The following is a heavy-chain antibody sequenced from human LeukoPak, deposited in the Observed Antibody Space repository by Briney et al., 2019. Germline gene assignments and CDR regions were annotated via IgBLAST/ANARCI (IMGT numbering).Heavy chain of an antibody. D-gene: IGHD3-3*01. J-gene: IGHJ6*03. CDR1: GFTFSSYS. V-gene: IGHV3-48*04. Sequence: GGSLRLSCEASGFTFSSYSMNWVRQAPGKGLEWVSYISSSSGTIYNADSVTGRFTISRDNAKNSLYLQMNSLRAEDTALYYCARGQGDFWSGYYYYYYMDVWGKGTTVTVSS. CDR3: ARGQGDFWSGYYYYYYMDV. CDR2: ISSSSGTI.